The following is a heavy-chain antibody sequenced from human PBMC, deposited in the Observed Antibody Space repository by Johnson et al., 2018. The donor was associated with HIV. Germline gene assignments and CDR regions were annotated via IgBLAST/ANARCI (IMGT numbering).Heavy chain of an antibody. V-gene: IGHV3-23*04. CDR3: ARAFSSGWYPHDAFDI. CDR2: ISGSGGRT. Sequence: VQLVESGGGLVQPGGSLRLSCAASGFTFSSYAMSWVRQAPGKRLEWVSAISGSGGRTYYADAVSRRFTISRNNFTNTLYLQMNSLRAEDTAVYYFARAFSSGWYPHDAFDIWGQGTMVTVSS. D-gene: IGHD6-19*01. CDR1: GFTFSSYA. J-gene: IGHJ3*02.